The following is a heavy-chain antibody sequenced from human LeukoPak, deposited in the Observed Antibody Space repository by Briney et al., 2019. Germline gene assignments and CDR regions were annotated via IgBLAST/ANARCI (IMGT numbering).Heavy chain of an antibody. Sequence: GGSLRLSRAASGFTFSDAWMNWVRLAPGKGLEWVGRIKSRNRGETVDYAAPVKGRFTISRDDSKTTVYLQMNSLKTEDTAIYYCTTDGSTTLSNTFDYWGQGTLVTVSS. V-gene: IGHV3-15*01. D-gene: IGHD1-26*01. CDR1: GFTFSDAW. CDR2: IKSRNRGETV. J-gene: IGHJ4*02. CDR3: TTDGSTTLSNTFDY.